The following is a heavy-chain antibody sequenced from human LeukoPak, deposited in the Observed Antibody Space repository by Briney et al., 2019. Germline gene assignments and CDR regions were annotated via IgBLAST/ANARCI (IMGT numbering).Heavy chain of an antibody. CDR2: IYSGGST. CDR1: GFTVSSNH. J-gene: IGHJ3*02. Sequence: GGSLRLSCAASGFTVSSNHMTWVRQAPGKGLEWVSVIYSGGSTYYADSVKGRFTISRDNSKNTLYLQMNSLRAEDTAVYYCARDSSAYYTFDIWGQGTMVTVSS. D-gene: IGHD3-22*01. CDR3: ARDSSAYYTFDI. V-gene: IGHV3-66*01.